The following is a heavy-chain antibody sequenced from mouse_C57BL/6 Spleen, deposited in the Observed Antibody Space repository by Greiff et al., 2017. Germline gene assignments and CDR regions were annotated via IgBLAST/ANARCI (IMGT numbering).Heavy chain of an antibody. D-gene: IGHD4-1*01. CDR2: IYPGDGDT. CDR1: GY. Sequence: QVQLKESGAELVKPGASVKISCKASGYWFGQIYPGDGDTNYNGKFKGKATLTADKSSSTAYMQLSSLTSEDSAVYFCARSGANWDHWYFDVWGTGTTVTVSS. CDR3: ARSGANWDHWYFDV. J-gene: IGHJ1*03. V-gene: IGHV1-80*01.